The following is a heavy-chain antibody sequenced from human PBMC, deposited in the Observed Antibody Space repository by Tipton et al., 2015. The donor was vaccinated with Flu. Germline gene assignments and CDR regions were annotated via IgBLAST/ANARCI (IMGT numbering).Heavy chain of an antibody. V-gene: IGHV1-18*01. J-gene: IGHJ3*02. CDR1: GYTFTNYG. CDR2: ISTYNGNT. Sequence: QMQLVQSGAEVKKPGASVKVSCKASGYTFTNYGIIWVRQAPGQGLDWMGWISTYNGNTNYAQKFRGRVTVTTDTSTSTAYMELRNLTSDDTAVYFCARGEEVPSGDSQDAFDIWGQGTMVTVSS. CDR3: ARGEEVPSGDSQDAFDI. D-gene: IGHD1-26*01.